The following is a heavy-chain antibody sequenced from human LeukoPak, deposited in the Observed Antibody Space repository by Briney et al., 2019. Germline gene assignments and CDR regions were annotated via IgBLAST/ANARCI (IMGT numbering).Heavy chain of an antibody. CDR3: ARNRVNWNDVGGLFDY. J-gene: IGHJ4*02. V-gene: IGHV3-53*01. CDR1: GFTVSSKY. D-gene: IGHD1-1*01. CDR2: IYSGGST. Sequence: PGGSLRLSCTASGFTVSSKYMSWVRQAPGKGLEWVSLIYSGGSTSYADSVKGRFTFSRDNSKNTLYLQMNSLRAEDTAVYYCARNRVNWNDVGGLFDYWGQGTLVTVSS.